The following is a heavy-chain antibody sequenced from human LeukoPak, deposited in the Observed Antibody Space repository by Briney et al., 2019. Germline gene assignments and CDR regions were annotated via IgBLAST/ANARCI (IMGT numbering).Heavy chain of an antibody. J-gene: IGHJ6*02. CDR2: ISGSGGST. Sequence: GGSLRLSCAASGFTFSSYAMSWVRQAPGKGLEWVSAISGSGGSTYYADSVKGRFTISRDNSKNTLYLQMNSLRAEDTAVYYCAKGVTISSYYYYHYGMDVWGQGTTVTVSS. CDR3: AKGVTISSYYYYHYGMDV. D-gene: IGHD3-3*01. V-gene: IGHV3-23*01. CDR1: GFTFSSYA.